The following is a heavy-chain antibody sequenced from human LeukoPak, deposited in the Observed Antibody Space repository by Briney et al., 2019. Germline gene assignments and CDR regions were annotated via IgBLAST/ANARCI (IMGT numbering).Heavy chain of an antibody. CDR2: IYHSGST. Sequence: KPSETLSLTCAVSGYSISSGYYWGWIRQPPGKGLEWIGSIYHSGSTYYNPSLKSRVTISVDTSKNQFSLKLSSVTAADTAVYYCAREDAGLVDYWGQGTLVTVSS. CDR3: AREDAGLVDY. V-gene: IGHV4-38-2*02. CDR1: GYSISSGYY. D-gene: IGHD1-14*01. J-gene: IGHJ4*02.